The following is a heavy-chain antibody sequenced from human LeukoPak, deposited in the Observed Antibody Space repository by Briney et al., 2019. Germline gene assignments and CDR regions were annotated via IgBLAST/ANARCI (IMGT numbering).Heavy chain of an antibody. D-gene: IGHD3-22*01. J-gene: IGHJ4*02. V-gene: IGHV3-21*01. CDR1: GFTFSSYS. CDR2: ISSSSSYI. Sequence: PGGSLGLSCAASGFTFSSYSMNWVRQAPGKGLEWVSSISSSSSYIYYADSVKGRFTISRDNAKNSLYLQMNSLRAEDTAVYYCARGVPTYYYDSSGYYFDYWGQGTLVTVSS. CDR3: ARGVPTYYYDSSGYYFDY.